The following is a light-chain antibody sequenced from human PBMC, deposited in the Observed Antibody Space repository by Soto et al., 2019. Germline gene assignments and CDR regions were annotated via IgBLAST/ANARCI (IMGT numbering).Light chain of an antibody. CDR1: QSLLHSNGYNY. Sequence: DIVMTQSPLSLPVTPGEPASISCRSSQSLLHSNGYNYLDWYLQKPGQSPQLLIYLGSNRASGVPDRFSGSGSGTDFTLKIGRVEAEDVGVYYCMQALQTPRTFGQGTKVEI. V-gene: IGKV2-28*01. CDR2: LGS. J-gene: IGKJ1*01. CDR3: MQALQTPRT.